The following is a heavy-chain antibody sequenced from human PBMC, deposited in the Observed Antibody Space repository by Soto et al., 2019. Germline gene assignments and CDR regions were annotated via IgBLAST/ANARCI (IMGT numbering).Heavy chain of an antibody. D-gene: IGHD5-18*01. CDR2: IYPGDSDT. J-gene: IGHJ6*03. V-gene: IGHV5-51*01. CDR3: ARLVGYSYGYVYYYYYMDV. CDR1: GYSFTSYW. Sequence: GESLKISCKGSGYSFTSYWIGWVRQMPGKGLEWMGIIYPGDSDTRYSPSFQGQVTISADKSISTAYLQWSSLKASDTAMYYCARLVGYSYGYVYYYYYMDVWGKGTTVTVSS.